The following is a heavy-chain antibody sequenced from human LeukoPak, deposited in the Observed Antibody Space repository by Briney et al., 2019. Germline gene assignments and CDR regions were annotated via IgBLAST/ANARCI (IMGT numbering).Heavy chain of an antibody. CDR2: IRKTGGDT. J-gene: IGHJ5*02. D-gene: IGHD3-10*01. CDR3: ARGGHSTWFDP. Sequence: PGGSLRLSCAASGFTFTDYSMSWLRQAPGKGLEWVSTIRKTGGDTYYADSVMDRFTISRDISKNTLYLEMDSLTTEDTAVYYCARGGHSTWFDPWGRPTLVAVSS. V-gene: IGHV3-23*01. CDR1: GFTFTDYS.